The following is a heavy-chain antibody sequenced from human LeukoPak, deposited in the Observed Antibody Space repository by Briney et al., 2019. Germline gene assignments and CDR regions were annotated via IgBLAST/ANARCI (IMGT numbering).Heavy chain of an antibody. CDR2: ISYDGSDK. CDR3: ARQAVARPFDL. Sequence: TGGSLRLSCAASGFTFSSYAMHWVRQAPGKGLEWVAVISYDGSDKYYADSVKGRFIISRDNSKNTLYLQMNSLRAGDTAVYYCARQAVARPFDLWGQGTMVAVSS. CDR1: GFTFSSYA. V-gene: IGHV3-30*04. J-gene: IGHJ3*01.